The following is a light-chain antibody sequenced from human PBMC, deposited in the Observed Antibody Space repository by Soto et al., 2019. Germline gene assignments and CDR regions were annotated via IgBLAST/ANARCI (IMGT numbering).Light chain of an antibody. CDR2: GAT. J-gene: IGKJ2*01. Sequence: IVLTQSPGSLSLSPRERATHSCRASQSLSSSFLAWYQQKFGQPPRLLIYGATSRATGIPDRFSGSGSGTHFTLTIIRLDPEDSAVYFCQQCGDSPYTFGQGTNLEIK. CDR1: QSLSSSF. CDR3: QQCGDSPYT. V-gene: IGKV3-20*01.